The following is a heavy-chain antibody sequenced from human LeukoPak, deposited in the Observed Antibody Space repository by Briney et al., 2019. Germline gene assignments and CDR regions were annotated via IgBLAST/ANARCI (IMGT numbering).Heavy chain of an antibody. CDR1: GFFFSSNT. J-gene: IGHJ6*03. CDR2: ISISSTYI. CDR3: ARGLTTTTDYVDFHYYMDA. Sequence: GGSLRLSCAASGFFFSSNTLNCVRQMPGKGLEWVASISISSTYIYYADSVHSRFTISRDAAQRPLFLKMNSLRVANKDVYYCARGLTTTTDYVDFHYYMDAWGEGTTVTVSS. D-gene: IGHD3-10*02. V-gene: IGHV3-21*01.